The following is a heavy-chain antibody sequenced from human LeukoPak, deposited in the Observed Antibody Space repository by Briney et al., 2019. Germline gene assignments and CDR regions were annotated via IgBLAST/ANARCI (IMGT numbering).Heavy chain of an antibody. Sequence: ASVKVSCKASGYTFTSYYMHWVRQAPGQGLQWMGIINPSGGSTSYAQKFQGRVTMTRDMSTSTVYMELSSLRSEEPAVYYCARLSSGTRDAFDIWGQGTMVTVSS. V-gene: IGHV1-46*01. D-gene: IGHD3-10*01. CDR2: INPSGGST. CDR3: ARLSSGTRDAFDI. CDR1: GYTFTSYY. J-gene: IGHJ3*02.